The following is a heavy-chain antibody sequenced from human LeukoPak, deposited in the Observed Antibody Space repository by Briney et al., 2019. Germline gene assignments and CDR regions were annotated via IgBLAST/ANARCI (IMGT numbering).Heavy chain of an antibody. V-gene: IGHV3-9*01. CDR3: ARGAHYFDY. CDR2: ISRNSDST. D-gene: IGHD4/OR15-4a*01. Sequence: GRSLRLSCAASGFPFDDKAMHWVRQAPGKGLEWVAGISRNSDSTGYADSVKGRFTISRDNAKNSLYLQMNSLRAEDTAVYFCARGAHYFDYWGQGTLVTVSS. J-gene: IGHJ4*02. CDR1: GFPFDDKA.